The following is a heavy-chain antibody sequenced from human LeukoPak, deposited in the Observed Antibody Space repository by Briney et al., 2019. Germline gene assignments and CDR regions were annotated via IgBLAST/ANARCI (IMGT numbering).Heavy chain of an antibody. D-gene: IGHD4-17*01. V-gene: IGHV3-21*03. J-gene: IGHJ4*02. Sequence: PGGSLRLSCAASGFSFRTYSMNWVRQAPGKGLEWVSSISSSSSYIYYADSVKGRFTISRDNAKNSLFLQMNSLRVEDTAIYYCTRVPYGDYWSSDYWGQGTLVTVSS. CDR3: TRVPYGDYWSSDY. CDR1: GFSFRTYS. CDR2: ISSSSSYI.